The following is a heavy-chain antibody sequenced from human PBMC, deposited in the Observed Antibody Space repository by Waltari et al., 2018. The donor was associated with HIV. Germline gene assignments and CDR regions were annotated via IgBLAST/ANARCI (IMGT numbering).Heavy chain of an antibody. Sequence: EAQLLESGGGLVQPGGSLRVSCVGSGFTFSHYAMIGVRHAPGKGLGWVSAIAASYPNTYYSDSVRGRFPVSKYNSENSLHLQMNSLRSEDTALYYCARIYVSGAFDIWGQGTVVTVSS. CDR1: GFTFSHYA. D-gene: IGHD3-10*01. V-gene: IGHV3-23*01. CDR2: IAASYPNT. CDR3: ARIYVSGAFDI. J-gene: IGHJ3*02.